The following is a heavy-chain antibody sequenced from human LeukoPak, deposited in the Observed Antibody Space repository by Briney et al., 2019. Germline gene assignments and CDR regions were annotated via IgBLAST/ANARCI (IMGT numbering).Heavy chain of an antibody. Sequence: PGGSLRLSCTVSGFTVSSNSMSWVRQAPGKGLEWVSFIFSDNTHYSDSVKGRFTISRDNSKNTLYLQMNGLRAEDTAVYYCARVSQSYGDYLASSKYWGQGTLVTVSS. V-gene: IGHV3-66*03. CDR2: IFSDNT. J-gene: IGHJ4*02. CDR3: ARVSQSYGDYLASSKY. D-gene: IGHD4-17*01. CDR1: GFTVSSNS.